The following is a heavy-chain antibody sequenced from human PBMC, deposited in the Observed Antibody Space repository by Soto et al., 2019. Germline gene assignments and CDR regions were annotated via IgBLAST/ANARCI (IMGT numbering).Heavy chain of an antibody. V-gene: IGHV4-34*01. J-gene: IGHJ5*02. CDR3: ARSSNVVVVAATWFDP. D-gene: IGHD2-15*01. CDR1: GGSFSGYY. CDR2: INHSGST. Sequence: SETLSLTCAVYGGSFSGYYWSWIRQPTGKGLEWIGEINHSGSTNYNPSLKSRVTISADTSKNQFSLKLSSVTAADTAVYYCARSSNVVVVAATWFDPWGQGTLVTVSS.